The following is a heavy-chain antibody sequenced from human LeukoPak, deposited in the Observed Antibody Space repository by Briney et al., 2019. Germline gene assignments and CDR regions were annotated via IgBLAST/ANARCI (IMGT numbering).Heavy chain of an antibody. CDR3: AREDSSGLDY. CDR2: SSSGSTI. D-gene: IGHD6-19*01. Sequence: GGSLRLSCAASGFTVSSNSMNWVRQAPGKGLEWVSSSSGSTIYYADSVKGRFTISRDNAKNSLYPQMNSLRAEDTAIYYCAREDSSGLDYWGQGTLVTVSS. CDR1: GFTVSSNS. J-gene: IGHJ4*02. V-gene: IGHV3-48*04.